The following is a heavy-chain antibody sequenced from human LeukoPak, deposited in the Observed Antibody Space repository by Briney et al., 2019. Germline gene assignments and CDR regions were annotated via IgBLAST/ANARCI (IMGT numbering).Heavy chain of an antibody. CDR3: TKIPYDSSGYYFDY. CDR1: GFTFSSYA. J-gene: IGHJ4*02. CDR2: ISGSGGST. D-gene: IGHD3-22*01. V-gene: IGHV3-23*01. Sequence: GGSLRLSCAASGFTFSSYAMSWVRQAPGKGLEWVSAISGSGGSTYYADSVKGRFTISRDNSKNTLYLQMNSLRAEDTAVYYCTKIPYDSSGYYFDYWGQGTLVTVSS.